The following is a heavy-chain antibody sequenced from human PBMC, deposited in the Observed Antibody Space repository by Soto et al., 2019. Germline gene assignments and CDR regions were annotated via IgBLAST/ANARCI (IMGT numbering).Heavy chain of an antibody. CDR3: ARGGSIWIMDV. V-gene: IGHV1-69*01. CDR1: GGTFSNYI. Sequence: QVQLVQSGAEVKKPGSSVKVSCKASGGTFSNYIFTWVRQAPGQGLEWMGGIIPIFGTANYAQKFQGRVTITADESTSTAYMELSGLTSDDTAVFYCARGGSIWIMDVWGQGTTVTVSS. J-gene: IGHJ6*02. CDR2: IIPIFGTA. D-gene: IGHD6-13*01.